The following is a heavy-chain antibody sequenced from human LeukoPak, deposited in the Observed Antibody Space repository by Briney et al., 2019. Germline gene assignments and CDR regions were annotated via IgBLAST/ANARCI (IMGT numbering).Heavy chain of an antibody. CDR1: GGSISSGGYS. CDR3: AGGGDSSGYYSLDYYYYGMDV. CDR2: IYHSGST. V-gene: IGHV4-30-2*01. D-gene: IGHD3-22*01. Sequence: PSETLSLTCAVSGGSISSGGYSWSWIRQPPGKGLEWIGYIYHSGSTYYNPSLKSRVTISVDRSKNQFSLKLSSVTAADTAVYYCAGGGDSSGYYSLDYYYYGMDVWGQGTTVTVSS. J-gene: IGHJ6*02.